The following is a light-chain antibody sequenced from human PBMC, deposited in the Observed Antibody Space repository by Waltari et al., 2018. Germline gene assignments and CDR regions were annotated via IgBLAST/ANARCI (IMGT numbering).Light chain of an antibody. Sequence: ETIMTQSPATLSVSPGESATLSCRASKNIGNNLAWYQQTPGQAPRLLIYVTSSRSTVIPGRFFGAGSGTDFTLTISSLQSEDLGVYYCQQYNEWPYTFGQGTKVDLK. V-gene: IGKV3-15*01. J-gene: IGKJ2*01. CDR1: KNIGNN. CDR2: VTS. CDR3: QQYNEWPYT.